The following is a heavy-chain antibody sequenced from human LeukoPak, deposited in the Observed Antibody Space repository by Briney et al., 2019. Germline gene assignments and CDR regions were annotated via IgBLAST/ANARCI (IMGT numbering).Heavy chain of an antibody. J-gene: IGHJ4*02. V-gene: IGHV4-59*01. CDR1: GGSISNYY. D-gene: IGHD2-8*02. CDR2: IYYSGTT. CDR3: ARGGGVFDY. Sequence: SETLSLTCSVSGGSISNYYWSRIRQPPGKGLEWIGYIYYSGTTNYNPSLKSRVTISVDTSKGQFSLKLNSVTAADTAVYYCARGGGVFDYWGQGTLVTVSS.